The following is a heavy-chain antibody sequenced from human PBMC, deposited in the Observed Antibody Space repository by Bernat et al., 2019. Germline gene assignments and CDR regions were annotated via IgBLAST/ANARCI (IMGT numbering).Heavy chain of an antibody. J-gene: IGHJ2*01. CDR3: ARGPSGSYGIWYFDL. Sequence: QVQLQESGPGLVKPSQTLSLTCTVSGGSISSGGYYWSWIRQHPGKGLEWIGYIYYSGRTYYNPSLKSRVTISVDTSKNQFSLKLSSVTAADTAVYYCARGPSGSYGIWYFDLWGRGTLVTVSS. CDR2: IYYSGRT. V-gene: IGHV4-31*03. CDR1: GGSISSGGYY. D-gene: IGHD1-26*01.